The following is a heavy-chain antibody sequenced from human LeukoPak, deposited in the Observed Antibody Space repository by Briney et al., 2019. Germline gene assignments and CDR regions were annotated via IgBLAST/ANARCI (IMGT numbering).Heavy chain of an antibody. CDR3: ARDSDATVAATAY. Sequence: GMSLRLSCAASGFTFRSYGMHRVRQAQGKGLEWVAVIWSDGSQQHYADSVKGRFTISRDNAKASVYLQMNSLRAEDTAMYYCARDSDATVAATAYWGQGTLVTVSS. CDR2: IWSDGSQQ. CDR1: GFTFRSYG. J-gene: IGHJ4*02. D-gene: IGHD6-19*01. V-gene: IGHV3-33*01.